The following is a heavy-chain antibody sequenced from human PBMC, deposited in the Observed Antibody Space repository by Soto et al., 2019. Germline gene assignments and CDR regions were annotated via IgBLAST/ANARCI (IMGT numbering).Heavy chain of an antibody. CDR3: ARGRRKALAYTSWYFDL. CDR1: GGSFSDYY. Sequence: QVQLQQWGAGLLKPSETLSLTCAVFGGSFSDYYWSWIRQPPGKGLEWIGEINHSGITNNNPSLKIRDSISVDTSKNQSSLKLSSVTGADTAIYYCARGRRKALAYTSWYFDLWGRGTLVTVSS. D-gene: IGHD1-1*01. V-gene: IGHV4-34*04. CDR2: INHSGIT. J-gene: IGHJ2*01.